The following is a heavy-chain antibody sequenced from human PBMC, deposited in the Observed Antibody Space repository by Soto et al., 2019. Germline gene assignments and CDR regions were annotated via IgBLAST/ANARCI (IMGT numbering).Heavy chain of an antibody. D-gene: IGHD6-13*01. J-gene: IGHJ6*02. CDR3: ARYSNNWFQTEGMDV. CDR1: GASITGSSY. Sequence: PSETLSLTCTVSGASITGSSYWSWIRQPAGKGLEWIGRFSLSGTTNYNPSLRSRVTMSADVSKNQFSLRLTSVTAADTAVYYCARYSNNWFQTEGMDVWGQGTTVIVSS. V-gene: IGHV4-4*07. CDR2: FSLSGTT.